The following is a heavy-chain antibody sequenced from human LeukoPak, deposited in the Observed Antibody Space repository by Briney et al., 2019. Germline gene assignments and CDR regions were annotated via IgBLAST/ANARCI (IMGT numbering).Heavy chain of an antibody. V-gene: IGHV1-18*01. CDR3: ARDRGDYYGSGSYDRWFDP. CDR2: ISAYNGNT. Sequence: ASAKVSCKASGYTFTSYGISWVGPATGQGLEWMGWISAYNGNTNYAQKLQGRVTMTTDTSTSTAYMELRSLRSDDTAVYYCARDRGDYYGSGSYDRWFDPWGQGTLVTVSS. D-gene: IGHD3-10*01. CDR1: GYTFTSYG. J-gene: IGHJ5*02.